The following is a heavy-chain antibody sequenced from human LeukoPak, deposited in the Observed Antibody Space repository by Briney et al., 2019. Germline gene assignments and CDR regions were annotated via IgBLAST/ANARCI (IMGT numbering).Heavy chain of an antibody. Sequence: GGSLRLSCAASGFTFSTYAMSWVRQAPGKGLEWVSAISGSGAGTYYADSVKGRFTISRDNSKNTLYLQMNSLRAEDTAVYSCAKAMSSRPQYYFDYWGQGTLVTVSS. D-gene: IGHD6-13*01. J-gene: IGHJ4*02. CDR3: AKAMSSRPQYYFDY. CDR1: GFTFSTYA. V-gene: IGHV3-23*01. CDR2: ISGSGAGT.